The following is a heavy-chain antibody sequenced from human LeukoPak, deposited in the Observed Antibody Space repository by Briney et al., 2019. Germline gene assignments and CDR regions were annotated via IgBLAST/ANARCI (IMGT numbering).Heavy chain of an antibody. CDR3: ARSPYSYGYYPRSNYCYGMDV. CDR2: ISYDGSNK. V-gene: IGHV3-30-3*01. CDR1: GFTFSSYA. D-gene: IGHD5-18*01. J-gene: IGHJ6*02. Sequence: PGGSLRLSCAASGFTFSSYAMHWVRQAPGKGLEWVAVISYDGSNKYYADSVKGRFTISRDNSKNTLYLQMNSLRAEDTAVYYCARSPYSYGYYPRSNYCYGMDVWGQGTTVTVSS.